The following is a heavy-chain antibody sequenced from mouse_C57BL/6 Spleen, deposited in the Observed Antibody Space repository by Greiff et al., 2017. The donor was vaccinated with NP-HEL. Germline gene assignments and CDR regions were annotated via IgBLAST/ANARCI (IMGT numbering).Heavy chain of an antibody. CDR3: AQIRSTGPYFDY. J-gene: IGHJ2*01. CDR1: GFSLSTVGMG. Sequence: QVTLKESGPGILQPSQTLSLTCSFSGFSLSTVGMGVGWIRQPSGKGLEWLAHIWWDDAKYYNPALKSRLTISKDTSKNQVFLKIANVDTADTATYYCAQIRSTGPYFDYWGQGTTLTVSS. D-gene: IGHD4-1*02. CDR2: IWWDDAK. V-gene: IGHV8-8*01.